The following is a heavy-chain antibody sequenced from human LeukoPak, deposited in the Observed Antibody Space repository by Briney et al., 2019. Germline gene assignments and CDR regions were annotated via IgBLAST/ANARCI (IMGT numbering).Heavy chain of an antibody. D-gene: IGHD2-2*01. J-gene: IGHJ6*02. V-gene: IGHV1-18*01. CDR2: ISAYNGNT. Sequence: GASVKVSCKASGCTFTSYGISWVRQAPGQGLEWMGWISAYNGNTNYAQKLQGRVTMTTDTSTSTAYMELRSLRSDDTAVYYCAREGTYCSSTSCYTYQKYYYYGMDVWGQGTTVTVSS. CDR3: AREGTYCSSTSCYTYQKYYYYGMDV. CDR1: GCTFTSYG.